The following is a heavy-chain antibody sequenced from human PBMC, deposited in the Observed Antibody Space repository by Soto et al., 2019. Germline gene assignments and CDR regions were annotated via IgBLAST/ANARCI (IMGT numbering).Heavy chain of an antibody. Sequence: ASVKVSCKASGYTFTSHGISWVRQAPGQGLEWMGWISAYNGNTNYAQKLQGRVTMTTDTSTSTAYMELRSLRSDDTAVYYCASVNYYGSGSYLPGYWGQGTLVTVSS. D-gene: IGHD3-10*01. CDR1: GYTFTSHG. V-gene: IGHV1-18*01. CDR2: ISAYNGNT. J-gene: IGHJ4*02. CDR3: ASVNYYGSGSYLPGY.